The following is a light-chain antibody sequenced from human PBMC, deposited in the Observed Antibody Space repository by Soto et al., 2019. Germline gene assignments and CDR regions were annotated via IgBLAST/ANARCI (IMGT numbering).Light chain of an antibody. CDR2: GAS. Sequence: EIVMTQSPATLSVSPGERATLSCRASQSVSSNLAWYQQKPGQAPRLLIYGASTRATGIPARFSGSGSGTEFTLTISSLRSEDVAVYYCQQDNNWPPWTFGQGTKVEIK. V-gene: IGKV3-15*01. CDR3: QQDNNWPPWT. CDR1: QSVSSN. J-gene: IGKJ1*01.